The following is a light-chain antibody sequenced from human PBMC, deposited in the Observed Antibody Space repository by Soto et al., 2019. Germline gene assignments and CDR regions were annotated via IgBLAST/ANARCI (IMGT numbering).Light chain of an antibody. CDR2: GAS. Sequence: EIVMTQSQATLSVSPGERATLSCRASQSVSSDLAWYQQIPGQAPRLLIYGASTRATGIPARFSGSGSGTEFTLTISSLQSEDIGIYYWQQYDSWPYTVGPGSKVHFK. CDR3: QQYDSWPYT. V-gene: IGKV3-15*01. CDR1: QSVSSD. J-gene: IGKJ3*01.